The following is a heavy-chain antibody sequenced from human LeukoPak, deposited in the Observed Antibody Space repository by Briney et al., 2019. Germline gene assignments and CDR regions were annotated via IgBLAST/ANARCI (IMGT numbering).Heavy chain of an antibody. D-gene: IGHD3-3*01. CDR1: GDSISTSNNY. V-gene: IGHV4-39*01. Sequence: SETLSLTCTVSGDSISTSNNYWGWVRQPPGERLEWLGSIYYSGRTYHNPSLKSRVTISVDTSKNQFSLKLSSVTAADTAVYYCARHGERITIFGVPKPAVRGAFDIWGQGTMVTVSS. CDR3: ARHGERITIFGVPKPAVRGAFDI. CDR2: IYYSGRT. J-gene: IGHJ3*02.